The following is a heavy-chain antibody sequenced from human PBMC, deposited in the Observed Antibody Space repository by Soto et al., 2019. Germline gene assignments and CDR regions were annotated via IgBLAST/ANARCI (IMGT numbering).Heavy chain of an antibody. J-gene: IGHJ4*02. CDR2: IFWNDEN. Sequence: QVTLKESGPVLVKPTEAVTLTCTVSGFSLSNAQMGVSWIRQPPGKALEWLAHIFWNDENSYRTSLKSRLIISQDTSKRQVVLTMTNMDPVDTATYYCARGVEMITFGGVIIADWGQGTLVTVSS. CDR1: GFSLSNAQMG. V-gene: IGHV2-26*01. CDR3: ARGVEMITFGGVIIAD. D-gene: IGHD3-16*01.